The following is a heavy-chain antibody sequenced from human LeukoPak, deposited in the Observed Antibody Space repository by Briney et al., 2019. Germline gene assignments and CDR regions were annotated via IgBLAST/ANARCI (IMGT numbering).Heavy chain of an antibody. J-gene: IGHJ4*02. D-gene: IGHD3-9*01. Sequence: SETLSLTCTVSGGSISSYYWSWIRQPPGKGLEWIGYIYYSGSTNYNPSLKSRVTISVDTSKNQFSLKLSSVTAADTAVYYCARHCDISTDFDYWGQGTLVTVSS. CDR1: GGSISSYY. CDR3: ARHCDISTDFDY. V-gene: IGHV4-59*08. CDR2: IYYSGST.